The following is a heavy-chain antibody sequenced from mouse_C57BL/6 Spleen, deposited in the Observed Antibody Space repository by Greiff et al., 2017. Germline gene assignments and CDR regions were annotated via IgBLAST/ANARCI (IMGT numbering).Heavy chain of an antibody. Sequence: VQLQQSGAQLVKPGASVKLSCKASGYTFTEYTIHWVKQRPGQGLEWIGWVYPGSGSIKYNEKFKDKATLTADKSSSTFYMELSRLTSEDSAVYFCARHAYYSNYYAMDYWGQGTSVTVSS. CDR1: GYTFTEYT. V-gene: IGHV1-62-2*01. CDR2: VYPGSGSI. CDR3: ARHAYYSNYYAMDY. D-gene: IGHD2-5*01. J-gene: IGHJ4*01.